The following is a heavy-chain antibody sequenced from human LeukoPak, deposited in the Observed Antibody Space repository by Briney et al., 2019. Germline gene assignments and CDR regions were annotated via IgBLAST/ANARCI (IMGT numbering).Heavy chain of an antibody. J-gene: IGHJ4*02. CDR2: ISSSSSYI. CDR3: ASLGEYYYGSGSYLPFDY. Sequence: GGSLRLSCAASGFTFSSYSMNWVRQAPGKGLEWVSSISSSSSYIYYADSVKGRFTISRDNAKNSLYLQMNSLRAEDTAVYYCASLGEYYYGSGSYLPFDYWGQGTLVTVSS. V-gene: IGHV3-21*01. CDR1: GFTFSSYS. D-gene: IGHD3-10*01.